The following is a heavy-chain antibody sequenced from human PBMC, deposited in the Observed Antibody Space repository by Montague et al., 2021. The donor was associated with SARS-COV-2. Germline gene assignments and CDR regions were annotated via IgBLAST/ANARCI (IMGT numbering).Heavy chain of an antibody. D-gene: IGHD3-3*01. CDR3: ATLPSSITMFGVVQGYYFDY. Sequence: SETLSLTCTVSGASISSRSYYWGWIRQPPGKGLEWIGFKYYSGSTYYNPTLKSRVTISVDTSKNQFSLKLSSVTAADTAVYYCATLPSSITMFGVVQGYYFDYWGQGTLVTVSS. CDR2: KYYSGST. V-gene: IGHV4-39*01. J-gene: IGHJ4*02. CDR1: GASISSRSYY.